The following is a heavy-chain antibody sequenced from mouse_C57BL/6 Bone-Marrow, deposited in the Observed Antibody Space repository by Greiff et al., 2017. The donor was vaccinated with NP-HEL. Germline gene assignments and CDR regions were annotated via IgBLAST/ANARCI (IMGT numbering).Heavy chain of an antibody. D-gene: IGHD1-1*01. CDR1: GFTFSSYG. CDR3: ASLYYYGEGYFDV. V-gene: IGHV5-6*01. J-gene: IGHJ1*03. CDR2: ISSGGSYT. Sequence: EVKLMESGGDLVKTGGSLKLSCAASGFTFSSYGMSWVRQTPDKRLEWVATISSGGSYTYYPDSVKGRFTISRDNAKNTLYLQMSSLKSEDTAMYYCASLYYYGEGYFDVWGTGTTVTVSS.